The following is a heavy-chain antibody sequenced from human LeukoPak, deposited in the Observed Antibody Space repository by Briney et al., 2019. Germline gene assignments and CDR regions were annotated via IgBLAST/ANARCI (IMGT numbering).Heavy chain of an antibody. CDR1: GFSFSSYW. D-gene: IGHD6-13*01. J-gene: IGHJ6*03. CDR2: ISWNSGSI. CDR3: AKDGGSSSWYYYYYMDV. V-gene: IGHV3-9*01. Sequence: GGSLRLSCAASGFSFSSYWMSWVRQAPGKGLEWVSGISWNSGSIGYADSVKGRFTISRDNAKNSLYLQMNSLRAEDTALYYCAKDGGSSSWYYYYYMDVWGKGTTVTISS.